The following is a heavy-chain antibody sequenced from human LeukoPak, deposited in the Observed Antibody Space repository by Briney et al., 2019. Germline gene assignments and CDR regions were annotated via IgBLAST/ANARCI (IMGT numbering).Heavy chain of an antibody. J-gene: IGHJ5*02. CDR3: ARVLLPVAHPGTPEPDYGSSGYWFDP. D-gene: IGHD6-13*01. CDR1: GGSISSYY. Sequence: PSETLSLTCTVSGGSISSYYWSWIRQPPGKGLEWIGYIYYSGSTNYNPSLKSRVTISVDTSKNQFSLKLSSVTAADTAVYYGARVLLPVAHPGTPEPDYGSSGYWFDPWGRGTLVPVSS. V-gene: IGHV4-59*01. CDR2: IYYSGST.